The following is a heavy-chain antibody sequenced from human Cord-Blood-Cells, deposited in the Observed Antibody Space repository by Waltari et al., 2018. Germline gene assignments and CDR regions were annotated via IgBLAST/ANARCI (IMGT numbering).Heavy chain of an antibody. V-gene: IGHV1-69*12. CDR2: IIPIFGTA. D-gene: IGHD7-27*01. CDR3: ARGGSNWAAFDY. J-gene: IGHJ4*02. CDR1: GGTFSSYA. Sequence: QVQLVQSGAEVKKPGSSVKVSCKASGGTFSSYAIGWVRQAPGQGLEWMGVIIPIFGTANYAQKFQGRVTITADESTSTAYRELSSLRSEDTAVYYCARGGSNWAAFDYWGQGTLVTVSS.